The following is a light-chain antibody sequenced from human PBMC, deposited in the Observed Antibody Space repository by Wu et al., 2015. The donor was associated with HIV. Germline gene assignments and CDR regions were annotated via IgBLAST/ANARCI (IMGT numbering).Light chain of an antibody. J-gene: IGKJ1*01. Sequence: EIVLTQSPVTLSLSPGERATLSCRASQSVSRGYLAWYQQKPSQAPRLLIFAASTRANGIPDRFSGSGSGTDFTLTISRLEPEDVAVYFCQQYGGSPGTLGQGTKVQI. CDR3: QQYGGSPGT. CDR2: AAS. V-gene: IGKV3-20*01. CDR1: QSVSRGY.